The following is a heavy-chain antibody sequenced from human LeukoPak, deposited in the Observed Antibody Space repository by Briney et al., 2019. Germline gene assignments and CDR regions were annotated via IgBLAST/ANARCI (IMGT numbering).Heavy chain of an antibody. CDR3: ARIRYSSGWYAFDI. Sequence: ESGPTLVNPTQTLTLTCTFPGFSLSTSGMCVSWIRQPPGKALEWLARIDWDDDKYYSTSLETRLTISKDTSKNQVVLTMTNMDPVDTATYYCARIRYSSGWYAFDIWGQGTMVTVSS. V-gene: IGHV2-70*11. D-gene: IGHD6-19*01. CDR2: IDWDDDK. J-gene: IGHJ3*02. CDR1: GFSLSTSGMC.